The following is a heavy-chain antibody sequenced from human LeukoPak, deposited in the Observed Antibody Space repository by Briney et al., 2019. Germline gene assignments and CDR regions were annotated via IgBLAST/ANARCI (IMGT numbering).Heavy chain of an antibody. J-gene: IGHJ4*02. D-gene: IGHD3-22*01. CDR3: ARDEGSGYPSDY. CDR1: GFTFSSYA. V-gene: IGHV3-23*01. Sequence: GGSLRLSCAASGFTFSSYAMSWVRQAPGKGLEWVSAISGSGGSTYYADSVKGRFTISRDNAKNSLYLQMNSLRAEDTAVYYCARDEGSGYPSDYWGQGTLVTVSS. CDR2: ISGSGGST.